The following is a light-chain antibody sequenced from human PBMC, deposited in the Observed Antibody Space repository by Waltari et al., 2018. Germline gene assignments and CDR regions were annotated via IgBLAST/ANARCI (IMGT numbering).Light chain of an antibody. V-gene: IGLV2-23*02. CDR1: SSDVGSYNL. CDR3: CSYAGSSTFPWV. J-gene: IGLJ3*02. CDR2: EVS. Sequence: QSALTQPASVSGSPGQSITISCTGTSSDVGSYNLVSRYQQHPGKAPKLMIYEVSKRPSGVSNRFSGSKSGNTASLTISGLQAEDEADYYCCSYAGSSTFPWVFGGGTKLTVL.